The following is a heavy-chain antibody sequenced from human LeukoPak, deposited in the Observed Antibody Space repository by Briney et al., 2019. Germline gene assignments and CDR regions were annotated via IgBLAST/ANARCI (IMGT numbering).Heavy chain of an antibody. CDR3: ARVLSSSSCAGSLLCYYYGMDV. V-gene: IGHV1-69*13. J-gene: IGHJ6*02. D-gene: IGHD6-6*01. Sequence: PRASVTVSCKASGYTFTSYGISWVRQAPGQGLEWMGGIIPIFGTANYAQKFQGRVTITADESTSTAYMELSSLRSEDTAVYYCARVLSSSSCAGSLLCYYYGMDVWGQGTTVTVSS. CDR1: GYTFTSYG. CDR2: IIPIFGTA.